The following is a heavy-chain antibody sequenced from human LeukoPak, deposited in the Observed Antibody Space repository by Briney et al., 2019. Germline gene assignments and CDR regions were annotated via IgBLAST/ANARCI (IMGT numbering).Heavy chain of an antibody. Sequence: ASVKVSCKASGYTFTGYYMHWVRQAPGQGLEWMGWINPSSGGTYYAQKFQGRVTMTRDTSISTAYMELSRLRSDDTALYYCARDTEGYSSSWTYAFDIWGQGTMVTV. CDR2: INPSSGGT. CDR1: GYTFTGYY. CDR3: ARDTEGYSSSWTYAFDI. J-gene: IGHJ3*02. D-gene: IGHD6-13*01. V-gene: IGHV1-2*02.